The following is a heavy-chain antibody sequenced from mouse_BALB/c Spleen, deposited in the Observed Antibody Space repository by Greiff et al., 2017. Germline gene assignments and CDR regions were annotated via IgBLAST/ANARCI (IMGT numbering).Heavy chain of an antibody. CDR3: TRRGEYGNYQPWFAY. V-gene: IGHV1-5*01. J-gene: IGHJ3*01. CDR1: GYTFTSYW. Sequence: EVQLQQSGTVLARPGASVKMSCKASGYTFTSYWMHWVKQRPGQGLEWIGAIYPGNSDTSYNQKFKGKAKLTAVTSTSTAYMELSSLTNEDSAVYYCTRRGEYGNYQPWFAYWGQGTLVTVSA. CDR2: IYPGNSDT. D-gene: IGHD2-10*02.